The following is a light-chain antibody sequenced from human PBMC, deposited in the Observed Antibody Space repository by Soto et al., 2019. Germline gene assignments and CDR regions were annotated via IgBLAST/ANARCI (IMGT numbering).Light chain of an antibody. Sequence: DIQMPQSPYTLSGSVGDRVTITCRASQTISSWLAWYQQKPGKAPKLLIYKASTLKSGVPSRFSGSGSGTEFTLTISSLQPDDFATYYCQHYNSYSEAFGQGTKVAIK. CDR1: QTISSW. V-gene: IGKV1-5*03. CDR2: KAS. J-gene: IGKJ1*01. CDR3: QHYNSYSEA.